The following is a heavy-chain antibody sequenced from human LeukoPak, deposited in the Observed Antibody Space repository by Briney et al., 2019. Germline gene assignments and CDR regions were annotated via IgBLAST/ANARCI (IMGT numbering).Heavy chain of an antibody. D-gene: IGHD6-13*01. V-gene: IGHV3-11*04. CDR1: GFTFSDYY. Sequence: GGSLRLSCAASGFTFSDYYMSWIRQAPGKGLEWVSYISSSGSTIYYADSVKGRFTISRDNAKNSLYLQMNSLRAEDTAVYYCASSSSWYLVDYWGQGTLVTVSS. J-gene: IGHJ4*02. CDR3: ASSSSWYLVDY. CDR2: ISSSGSTI.